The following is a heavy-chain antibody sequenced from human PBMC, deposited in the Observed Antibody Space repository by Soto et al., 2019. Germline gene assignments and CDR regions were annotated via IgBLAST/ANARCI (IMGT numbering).Heavy chain of an antibody. J-gene: IGHJ6*02. CDR3: ARAVYRGYSYGPYYYYGMDV. CDR1: GFTFSSYD. Sequence: GGSLRLSCAASGFTFSSYDMHWVRQATGKGLEWVSAIGTAGDTYYPGSVKGRFTISRESAKNSLYLQMNSLRAGDTAVYYCARAVYRGYSYGPYYYYGMDVWGQGTTVTV. CDR2: IGTAGDT. V-gene: IGHV3-13*01. D-gene: IGHD5-18*01.